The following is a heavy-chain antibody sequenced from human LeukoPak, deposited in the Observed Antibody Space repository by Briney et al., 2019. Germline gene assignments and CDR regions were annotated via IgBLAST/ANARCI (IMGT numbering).Heavy chain of an antibody. J-gene: IGHJ4*02. CDR3: ARWTTTYLDY. V-gene: IGHV1-69*05. Sequence: GASVKVSCKASGYAFTHYDINWVRQAPGQGLEWMGGIIPIFGTANYAQKFQGRVTITTDESTSTAYMELSSLRSEDTAVYYCARWTTTYLDYWGQGTLVTVSS. CDR1: GYAFTHYD. D-gene: IGHD4-11*01. CDR2: IIPIFGTA.